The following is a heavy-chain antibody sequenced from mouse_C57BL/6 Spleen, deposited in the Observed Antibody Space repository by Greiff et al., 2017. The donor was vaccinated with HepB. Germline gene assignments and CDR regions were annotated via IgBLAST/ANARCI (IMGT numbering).Heavy chain of an antibody. CDR1: GYAFSSSW. J-gene: IGHJ2*01. V-gene: IGHV1-82*01. Sequence: VQLQQSGPELVKPGASVKISCKASGYAFSSSWMNWVKQRPGKGLEWIGRIYPGDGDTNYNGKFKGKATLTADKSSSTAYMQLSSLTSEDSAVYFCARDYYGSSYVGGYFDYWGQGTTLTVSS. CDR3: ARDYYGSSYVGGYFDY. CDR2: IYPGDGDT. D-gene: IGHD1-1*01.